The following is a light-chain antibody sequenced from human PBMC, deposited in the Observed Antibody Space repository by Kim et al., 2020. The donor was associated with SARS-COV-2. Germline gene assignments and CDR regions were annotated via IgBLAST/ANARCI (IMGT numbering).Light chain of an antibody. V-gene: IGKV4-1*01. CDR1: QSVLYSSNNKNY. Sequence: ATINCKTSQSVLYSSNNKNYLAWYQQKPGQPPKLLIYWASTRESGVPDRCSGSGSGTDFTLTISSLQAEDVAVYYCQQYYSTPLTFGGGTKVDIK. CDR3: QQYYSTPLT. CDR2: WAS. J-gene: IGKJ4*01.